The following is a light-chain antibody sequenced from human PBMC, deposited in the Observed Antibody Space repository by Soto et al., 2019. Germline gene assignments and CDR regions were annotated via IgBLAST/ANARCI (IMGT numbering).Light chain of an antibody. CDR2: DAS. V-gene: IGKV3-20*01. CDR1: QSVKSSY. Sequence: PGERATLSCRASQSVKSSYLAWYRQKPGQTPRLLIYDASIRATGIPDRFSGSGSGTDFTLTISGLEPEDFAVYSCQQYASSPQTFGQGTKVEF. CDR3: QQYASSPQT. J-gene: IGKJ1*01.